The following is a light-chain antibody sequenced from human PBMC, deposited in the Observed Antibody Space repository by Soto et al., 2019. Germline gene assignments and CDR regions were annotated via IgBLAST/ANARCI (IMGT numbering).Light chain of an antibody. CDR3: RQSYGTPLT. CDR2: AAS. J-gene: IGKJ4*01. CDR1: QSISNY. Sequence: DMEMTQSPSSLSASVGDRVTITCRASQSISNYLNWYQHKPGKVPKLLLYAASSLQSGVPTRCSGSGPGAEFSLTSSSLQPGEVATNYCRQSYGTPLTFGGGTEIEIK. V-gene: IGKV1-39*01.